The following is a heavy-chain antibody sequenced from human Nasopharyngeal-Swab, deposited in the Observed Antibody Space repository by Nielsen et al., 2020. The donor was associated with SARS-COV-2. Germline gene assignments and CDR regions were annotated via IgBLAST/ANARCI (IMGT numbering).Heavy chain of an antibody. Sequence: VRQAPGKGLEWVAVISYDGSNKYYADSVKGRFTISRDNSKNTLYPQMNSLRAEDTAVYYCAREFSVGSGWYIDIWGQGTMVTVSS. CDR3: AREFSVGSGWYIDI. V-gene: IGHV3-30*03. J-gene: IGHJ3*02. D-gene: IGHD6-19*01. CDR2: ISYDGSNK.